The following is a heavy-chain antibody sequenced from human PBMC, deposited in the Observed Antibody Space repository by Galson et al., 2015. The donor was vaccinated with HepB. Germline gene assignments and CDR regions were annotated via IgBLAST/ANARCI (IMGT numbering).Heavy chain of an antibody. CDR1: GASISISTFY. CDR2: VHSSGVT. V-gene: IGHV4-39*01. CDR3: VRALGGSYFYGMDV. J-gene: IGHJ6*02. Sequence: TCSVSGASISISTFYWVWIRQTPVKGLEWIGNVHSSGVTYYNPSLNNRVTVSGDTARNQFSLRVRSVTAADTAVYYCVRALGGSYFYGMDVWGQGTTVIVSS.